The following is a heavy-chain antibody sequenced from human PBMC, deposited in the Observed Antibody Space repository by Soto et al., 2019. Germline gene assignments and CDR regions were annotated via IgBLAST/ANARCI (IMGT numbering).Heavy chain of an antibody. CDR2: IDWDDDK. D-gene: IGHD6-6*01. J-gene: IGHJ4*02. Sequence: GPTLVNPIHTLPVTCTFSGFSLSTSGMCVSWIRQPPGKALEWLALIDWDDDKYYSTSLKTRLTISKDTSKNQVVLTMSNMDPVDTATYYCARKLVPDVPATAISGTIYYLDSGGQETPVTVSA. CDR1: GFSLSTSGMC. CDR3: ARKLVPDVPATAISGTIYYLDS. V-gene: IGHV2-70*01.